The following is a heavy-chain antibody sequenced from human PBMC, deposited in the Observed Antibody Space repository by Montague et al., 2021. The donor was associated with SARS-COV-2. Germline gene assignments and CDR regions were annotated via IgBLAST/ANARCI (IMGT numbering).Heavy chain of an antibody. V-gene: IGHV4-59*01. Sequence: SETLSLTCTVSGGSISSYYWSWIRQPPGKGLEWTGQIYYRGSTNYNPTLKSRVTMTVVTSKNQFSLKLGSVTAAGAAGYDWAGGFDYWGQGTLVTVSS. CDR2: IYYRGST. J-gene: IGHJ4*02. D-gene: IGHD3-16*01. CDR3: AGGFDY. CDR1: GGSISSYY.